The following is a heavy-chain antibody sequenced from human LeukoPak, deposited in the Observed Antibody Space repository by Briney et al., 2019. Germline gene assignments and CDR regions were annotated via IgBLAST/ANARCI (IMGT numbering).Heavy chain of an antibody. CDR1: GFTFSSYS. CDR2: ISSSSSYI. D-gene: IGHD1-26*01. V-gene: IGHV3-21*04. Sequence: PGGSLRLSCAASGFTFSSYSMNWVRQAPGKGLEWVSSISSSSSYIYYADSVKGRFTISRDNSKNSLYLQMNSLRTEDTALFYCAKDKWSGTSGIDYWGQGTLVTVSS. CDR3: AKDKWSGTSGIDY. J-gene: IGHJ4*02.